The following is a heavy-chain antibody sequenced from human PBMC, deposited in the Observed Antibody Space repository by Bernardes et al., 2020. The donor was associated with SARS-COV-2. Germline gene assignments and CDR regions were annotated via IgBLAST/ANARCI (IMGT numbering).Heavy chain of an antibody. Sequence: GRSLRLSCALSGFTFRSYATHWVRQAPGKVREWVAVISYDGRNKYYADSVKGRFTIPRDNSKNTLYLQMNSLRAEDTAVYCCARDVDCSSTSCSDYYMDDWGKGTTVTVSS. D-gene: IGHD2-2*01. CDR2: ISYDGRNK. CDR1: GFTFRSYA. CDR3: ARDVDCSSTSCSDYYMDD. J-gene: IGHJ6*03. V-gene: IGHV3-30*04.